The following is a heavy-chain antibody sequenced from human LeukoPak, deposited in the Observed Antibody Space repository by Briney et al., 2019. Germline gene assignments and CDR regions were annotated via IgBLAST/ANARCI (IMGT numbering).Heavy chain of an antibody. Sequence: SETLSLTCTVSGGSISSYYWSWIRQPPGKGLEWIGYIYYSGSTNYNPSLKSRVTISVDTSKNQFSLKLSSVTAADTAVYYCARASGGNLDYWGQGTLVTASS. D-gene: IGHD2-21*01. J-gene: IGHJ4*02. CDR3: ARASGGNLDY. CDR1: GGSISSYY. V-gene: IGHV4-59*01. CDR2: IYYSGST.